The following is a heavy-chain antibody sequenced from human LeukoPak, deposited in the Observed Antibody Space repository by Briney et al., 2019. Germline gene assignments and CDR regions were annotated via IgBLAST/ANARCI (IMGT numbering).Heavy chain of an antibody. CDR3: ARASTTVDWFDP. J-gene: IGHJ5*02. D-gene: IGHD4-23*01. CDR2: ISYDGSNK. V-gene: IGHV3-30-3*01. Sequence: GGSLGLSCAASGFTFSSYAMHWVRQAPGKGLEWVAVISYDGSNKYYADSVKGRFTISRDNSKNTLYLQMNSLRAEDTAVYYCARASTTVDWFDPWGQGTLVTVSS. CDR1: GFTFSSYA.